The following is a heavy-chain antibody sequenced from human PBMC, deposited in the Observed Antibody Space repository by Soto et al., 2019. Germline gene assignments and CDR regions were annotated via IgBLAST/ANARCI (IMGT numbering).Heavy chain of an antibody. CDR2: IYYSGST. CDR3: ARQYGTYYYDSSGSLSA. V-gene: IGHV4-39*01. Sequence: PSETLSLTCTVSGGSISSSSYYWGWIRQPPGKGLEWIGSIYYSGSTYYNPSLKSRVTISVDTSKNQFSLKLSSVTAADTAVYYCARQYGTYYYDSSGSLSAWGQGTLVTVSS. CDR1: GGSISSSSYY. D-gene: IGHD3-22*01. J-gene: IGHJ4*02.